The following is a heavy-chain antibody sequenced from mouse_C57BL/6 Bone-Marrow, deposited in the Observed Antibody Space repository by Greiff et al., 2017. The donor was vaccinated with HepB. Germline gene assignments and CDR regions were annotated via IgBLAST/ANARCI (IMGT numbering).Heavy chain of an antibody. J-gene: IGHJ1*03. D-gene: IGHD1-1*01. Sequence: EVMLVESGGDLVKPGGSPKLSCAASGFTFSSYGMSWVRQTPDKRLEWVATISSGGSYTYYPDSVKGRFTISRDNAKNTLYLQMSSLKSEDTAMYYCARQDYYGSSLYWYFDVWGTGTTVTVSS. CDR1: GFTFSSYG. CDR3: ARQDYYGSSLYWYFDV. V-gene: IGHV5-6*01. CDR2: ISSGGSYT.